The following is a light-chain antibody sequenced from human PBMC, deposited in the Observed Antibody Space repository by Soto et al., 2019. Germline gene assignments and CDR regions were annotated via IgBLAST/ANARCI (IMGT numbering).Light chain of an antibody. V-gene: IGKV3-11*01. CDR1: QSVSRY. CDR2: DAS. Sequence: EVVLTQSPATLSLSPGERATLSCRASQSVSRYLAWYQQKPGQAPRLLIYDASNRATGIPARFSGSGSGTDFTLTISSLEPDDFAVYYCQQRGSWPFTFGGGIKVGIK. CDR3: QQRGSWPFT. J-gene: IGKJ4*01.